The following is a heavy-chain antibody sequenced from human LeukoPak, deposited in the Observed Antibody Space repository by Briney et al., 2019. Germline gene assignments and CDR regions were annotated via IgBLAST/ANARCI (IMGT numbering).Heavy chain of an antibody. J-gene: IGHJ3*02. CDR2: IWYDGSNK. CDR3: ARDGSSYDAFDI. V-gene: IGHV3-33*01. D-gene: IGHD6-13*01. Sequence: PGGSLRLSCAASGFTFSSYGMHWVRQAPGKGLEWVAVIWYDGSNKYYADSVKGRFTISRDNSKNTLYLQMNSLRAEDTAVYYCARDGSSYDAFDIWGQGTMVTVSS. CDR1: GFTFSSYG.